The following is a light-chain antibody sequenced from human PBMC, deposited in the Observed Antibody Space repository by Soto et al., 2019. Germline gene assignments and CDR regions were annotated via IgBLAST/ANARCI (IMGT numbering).Light chain of an antibody. CDR3: QQYGISPMLA. V-gene: IGKV3-20*01. Sequence: EVVLTQSPATLSLSPGERATLSCRASQTVDSTYLAWYQHKPGQAPRLLIYGASIRATGIPDRFSGSGYATEYTLTITRREPEDSAVYCCQQYGISPMLASGPGTKGHIK. J-gene: IGKJ3*01. CDR1: QTVDSTY. CDR2: GAS.